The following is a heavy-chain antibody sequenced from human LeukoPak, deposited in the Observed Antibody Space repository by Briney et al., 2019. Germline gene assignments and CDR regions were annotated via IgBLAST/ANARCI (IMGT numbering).Heavy chain of an antibody. D-gene: IGHD4-17*01. CDR1: GGSISSHY. V-gene: IGHV4-39*07. CDR2: IYYSGST. J-gene: IGHJ4*02. CDR3: ARGGQTVNFDY. Sequence: SSETLSLTCTVSGGSISSHYWGWIRQPPGKGLEWIGSIYYSGSTYYNPSLKSRVTISVDTSKNQFSLKLSSVTAADTAVYYCARGGQTVNFDYWGQGTLVTVSS.